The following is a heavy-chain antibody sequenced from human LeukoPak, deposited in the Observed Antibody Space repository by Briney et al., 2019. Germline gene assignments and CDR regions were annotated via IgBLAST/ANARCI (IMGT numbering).Heavy chain of an antibody. CDR3: AKDKGSASYYCYYMDV. CDR2: IRYDGSNK. CDR1: GFTFSSYG. V-gene: IGHV3-30*02. D-gene: IGHD6-25*01. J-gene: IGHJ6*03. Sequence: GGSLRLSCAASGFTFSSYGMHWVRQAPGKGLEWVAFIRYDGSNKYYADSVKGRFTISRDNSKNTLYLQMNSLRAEDTAVYYCAKDKGSASYYCYYMDVWGKGTTVTISS.